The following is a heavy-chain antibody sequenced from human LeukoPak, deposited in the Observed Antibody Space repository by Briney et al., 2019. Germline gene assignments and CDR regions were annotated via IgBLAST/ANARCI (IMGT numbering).Heavy chain of an antibody. CDR1: GYSFTTYW. Sequence: GESLKISCKGSGYSFTTYWIGWVRQMPGKGLGWMGIVYPGDSDTRYSPSFQGQVTTSADKSITTAYLQWSSLRASDTAMYYCARHGDYGDHFDYWGQGTLVTVSS. V-gene: IGHV5-51*01. CDR3: ARHGDYGDHFDY. D-gene: IGHD4-17*01. CDR2: VYPGDSDT. J-gene: IGHJ4*02.